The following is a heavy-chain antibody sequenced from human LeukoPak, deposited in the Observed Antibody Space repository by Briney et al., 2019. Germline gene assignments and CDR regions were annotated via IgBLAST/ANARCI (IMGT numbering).Heavy chain of an antibody. J-gene: IGHJ5*02. CDR2: IDHRGST. CDR3: ARVGGSGSYYSVLDWFDP. Sequence: SETLSLTCAVSGYSISSGYYWGWIRQPPGKGLEWIGSIDHRGSTYCNPSLKSRVTISVDTSKNQFSLKLSSVTAADTAVYYCARVGGSGSYYSVLDWFDPWGQGTLVTVSS. CDR1: GYSISSGYY. D-gene: IGHD3-10*01. V-gene: IGHV4-38-2*01.